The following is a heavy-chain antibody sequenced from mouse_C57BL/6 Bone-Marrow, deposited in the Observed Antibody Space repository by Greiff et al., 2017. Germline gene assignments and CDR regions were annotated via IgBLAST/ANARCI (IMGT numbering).Heavy chain of an antibody. D-gene: IGHD1-1*01. J-gene: IGHJ3*01. CDR2: ISSGGSYT. V-gene: IGHV5-6*02. Sequence: EVMLVESGGDLVKPGGSLKLSCAASGFTFSSYGMSWVRQTPDKRLEWVATISSGGSYTYYPDSVKGRFTISRDNDKNTLYLQMRSLKSEDTAMYYCARHVPYYYDSSYGGPWFAYWGQGTLVTVSA. CDR3: ARHVPYYYDSSYGGPWFAY. CDR1: GFTFSSYG.